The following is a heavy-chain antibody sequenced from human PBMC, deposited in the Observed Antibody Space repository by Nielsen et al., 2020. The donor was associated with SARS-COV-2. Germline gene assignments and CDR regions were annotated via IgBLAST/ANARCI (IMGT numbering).Heavy chain of an antibody. CDR2: INPSGGST. Sequence: WVRQAPGQGLEWMGIINPSGGSTSYAQKFQGRVTMTRDTSTSTVYMGLSSLRSEDTAVYYCARSFTVTTFPYYYYYMDVWGKGTTVTVSS. D-gene: IGHD4-11*01. J-gene: IGHJ6*03. CDR3: ARSFTVTTFPYYYYYMDV. V-gene: IGHV1-46*01.